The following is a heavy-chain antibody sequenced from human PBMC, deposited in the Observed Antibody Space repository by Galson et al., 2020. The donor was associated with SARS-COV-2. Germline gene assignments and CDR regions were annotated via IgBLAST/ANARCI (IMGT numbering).Heavy chain of an antibody. CDR3: AAGSQVSSSFYYYYGMDV. CDR1: GFTFTSSA. D-gene: IGHD6-6*01. J-gene: IGHJ6*02. Sequence: SVKVSCKASGFTFTSSAMQWVRQARGQRLEWIGWIVVGSGNTNYAQKFQERVTITRDMSTSTAYMELSSLRSEDTAVYYCAAGSQVSSSFYYYYGMDVWGQGTTVTVSS. CDR2: IVVGSGNT. V-gene: IGHV1-58*02.